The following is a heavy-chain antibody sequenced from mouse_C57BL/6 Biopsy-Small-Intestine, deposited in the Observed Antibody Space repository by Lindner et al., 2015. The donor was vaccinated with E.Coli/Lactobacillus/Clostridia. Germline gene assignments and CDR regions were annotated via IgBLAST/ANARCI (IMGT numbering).Heavy chain of an antibody. V-gene: IGHV5-17*01. CDR1: GFTFSDYG. J-gene: IGHJ4*01. CDR2: LVVSVVPS. CDR3: ARGDMGLHYGVDH. Sequence: VQLQESGGGLVKPGGSRKLSCAXSGFTFSDYGMALGPSGSREGAGVDCYTLVVSVVPSTMADTVKGRFTISRDNAKNTLFLQMTSLRSEDTAMYYCARGDMGLHYGVDHWGQGTSVTVSS.